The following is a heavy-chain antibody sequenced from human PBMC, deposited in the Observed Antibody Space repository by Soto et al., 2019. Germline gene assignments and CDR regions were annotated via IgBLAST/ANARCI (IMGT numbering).Heavy chain of an antibody. V-gene: IGHV1-58*01. CDR1: GFTFSSSA. CDR3: AADGHCSSTRCYPYNFDY. J-gene: IGHJ4*02. D-gene: IGHD2-2*03. Sequence: RASVKVSCNASGFTFSSSAVKWARQARGQRLEWIGWIVVGSGNTNYAQKFQERVTITRDMSTSTAYMELSSLRSEDTAVYYCAADGHCSSTRCYPYNFDYWGQGTLVTVSS. CDR2: IVVGSGNT.